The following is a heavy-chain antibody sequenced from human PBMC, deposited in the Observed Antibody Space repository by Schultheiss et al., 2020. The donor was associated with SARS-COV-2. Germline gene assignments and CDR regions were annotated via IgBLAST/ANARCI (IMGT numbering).Heavy chain of an antibody. D-gene: IGHD6-6*01. J-gene: IGHJ4*02. CDR2: IKSKTDGGTS. V-gene: IGHV3-15*01. CDR3: TTYSSSWFFFDC. Sequence: GGSLRLSCAASGFTFSDAWMSWVRQAPGKGLEWVGRIKSKTDGGTSEYAAPVKGRFTISRDDSKNILYLQMNSLTTEDTAVYYCTTYSSSWFFFDCWGQGTLVTVSS. CDR1: GFTFSDAW.